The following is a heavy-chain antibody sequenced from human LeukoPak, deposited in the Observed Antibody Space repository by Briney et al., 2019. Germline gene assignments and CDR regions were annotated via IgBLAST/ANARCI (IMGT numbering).Heavy chain of an antibody. V-gene: IGHV3-21*01. CDR1: GFTFSSYS. CDR2: ISSSSSYI. Sequence: GGSLRLSCAASGFTFSSYSMNWVRQAPGKGLEWVSSISSSSSYIYYADSVKGRFTISRDNAKNSLYLQMNSLRAEDTAVYYCAREGRDIVVVVAATPGAFDIWGQGTMVTVSS. D-gene: IGHD2-15*01. CDR3: AREGRDIVVVVAATPGAFDI. J-gene: IGHJ3*02.